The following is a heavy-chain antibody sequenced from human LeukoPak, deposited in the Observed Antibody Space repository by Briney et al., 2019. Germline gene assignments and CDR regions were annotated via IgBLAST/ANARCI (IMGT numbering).Heavy chain of an antibody. J-gene: IGHJ5*02. V-gene: IGHV1-8*03. D-gene: IGHD6-19*01. CDR1: GYTFTSYD. Sequence: ASVKVSCKASGYTFTSYDINWVRQATGQGLEWMGWMNPNSGNTGYAQKFQGRVTITRNTSISTAYMELSSLRSEDTAVYYCAGGLPFPSVETGWFDPWGQGTLVTVSS. CDR3: AGGLPFPSVETGWFDP. CDR2: MNPNSGNT.